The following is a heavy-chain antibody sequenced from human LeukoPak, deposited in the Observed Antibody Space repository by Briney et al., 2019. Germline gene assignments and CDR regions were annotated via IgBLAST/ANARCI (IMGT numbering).Heavy chain of an antibody. Sequence: GGSLRLSCAASGFTFSSYAMSWVRQAPGKGLEWVSAISGSGGSTYYADSVKGRFTISRDNSKNTLYLQMNSLRAEDTAVYYCAKDRSGWELLERFDYWGQGTLVTVPS. J-gene: IGHJ4*02. CDR3: AKDRSGWELLERFDY. V-gene: IGHV3-23*01. CDR2: ISGSGGST. CDR1: GFTFSSYA. D-gene: IGHD1-26*01.